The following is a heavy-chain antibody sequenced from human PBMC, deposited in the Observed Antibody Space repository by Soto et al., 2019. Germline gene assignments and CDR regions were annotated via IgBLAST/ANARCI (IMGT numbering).Heavy chain of an antibody. CDR3: ARDGAYCSGTGCSDYYHSMDV. D-gene: IGHD2-2*01. CDR1: GFTFRDYS. J-gene: IGHJ6*03. CDR2: IRSSSAYI. Sequence: EVQVLESGGGLVKPGGSLRLSCAASGFTFRDYSMNWVRQAPGKGLEWVSSIRSSSAYIYYADSLKGRFTVTRDNAKNSLYLQMNSLRAEDTAVYYCARDGAYCSGTGCSDYYHSMDVWGKWTTVTVSS. V-gene: IGHV3-21*01.